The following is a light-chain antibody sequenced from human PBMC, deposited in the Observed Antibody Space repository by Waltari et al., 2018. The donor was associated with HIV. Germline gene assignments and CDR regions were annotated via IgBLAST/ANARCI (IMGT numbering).Light chain of an antibody. V-gene: IGLV1-47*01. CDR2: RNN. CDR3: AAWDDSLSGWV. Sequence: QSWLTQPSSTSGTPGQRVTISCSGSSSNLGSNDVSWYQQLPGTAPKPLIYRNNQRPSGVPDRFSGSKSGTSASLAISGLRSEDEADYYCAAWDDSLSGWVFGGGTKLTVL. CDR1: SSNLGSND. J-gene: IGLJ3*02.